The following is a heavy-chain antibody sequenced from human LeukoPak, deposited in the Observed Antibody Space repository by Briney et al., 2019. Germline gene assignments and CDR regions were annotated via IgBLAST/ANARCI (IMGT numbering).Heavy chain of an antibody. D-gene: IGHD2-15*01. CDR2: ISGSGGST. J-gene: IGHJ3*02. CDR1: GFTFSGYA. V-gene: IGHV3-23*01. CDR3: VREYCSGGSCSDAFDI. Sequence: PGGSLRLSCAASGFTFSGYAMSWVRQAPGKGLEWVSAISGSGGSTYHADSVKGRFTISRDNAKSSLFLQMNSLRAEDTAVYYCVREYCSGGSCSDAFDIWGQGTMVTVSS.